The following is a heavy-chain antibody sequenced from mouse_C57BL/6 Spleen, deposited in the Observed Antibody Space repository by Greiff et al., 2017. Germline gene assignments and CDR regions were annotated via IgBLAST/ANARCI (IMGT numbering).Heavy chain of an antibody. CDR1: GYTFTDYE. CDR3: TRRMVVATNFDV. V-gene: IGHV1-15*01. Sequence: VKLQESGAELVRPGASVTLSCKASGYTFTDYEMHWVKQTPVHGLEWIGAIDPETGGTAYNQKFKGKAILTADKSSSTAYMELRSLTSEDSAVYYCTRRMVVATNFDVWGTGTTVTVSS. J-gene: IGHJ1*03. CDR2: IDPETGGT. D-gene: IGHD1-1*01.